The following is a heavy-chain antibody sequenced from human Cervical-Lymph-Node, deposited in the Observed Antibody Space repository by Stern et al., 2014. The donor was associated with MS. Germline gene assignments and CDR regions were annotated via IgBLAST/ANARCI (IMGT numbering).Heavy chain of an antibody. CDR1: GYTFTGYY. CDR3: AREGCSGGSCYVGFDY. J-gene: IGHJ4*02. Sequence: QVQLVQSGAEVKKPGASVKVSCKTSGYTFTGYYMHWVRQAPGQGLEWMGRINPNSGGTNYAQKFQGRVTMTRDTSISTAYMELSRLRSDDTAVYNCAREGCSGGSCYVGFDYWGQGTLVTVSS. CDR2: INPNSGGT. D-gene: IGHD2-15*01. V-gene: IGHV1-2*06.